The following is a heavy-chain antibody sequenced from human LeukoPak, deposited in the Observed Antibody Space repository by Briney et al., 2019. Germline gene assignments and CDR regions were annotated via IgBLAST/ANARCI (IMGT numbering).Heavy chain of an antibody. CDR3: ARARNVVNVRWGFFDY. Sequence: GGSLRLSCAASGLTFNTDNMEWLRQVPGKGLEWVSYIHAISGTIYYADSVKGRFTISRDNARNSLYLQMNSPRTEDTAVYYCARARNVVNVRWGFFDYWGQGALVTVSS. CDR2: IHAISGTI. D-gene: IGHD4-23*01. CDR1: GLTFNTDN. V-gene: IGHV3-48*04. J-gene: IGHJ4*02.